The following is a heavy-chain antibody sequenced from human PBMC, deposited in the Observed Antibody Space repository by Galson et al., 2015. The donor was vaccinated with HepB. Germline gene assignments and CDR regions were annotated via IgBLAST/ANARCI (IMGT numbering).Heavy chain of an antibody. D-gene: IGHD2-21*02. Sequence: SLRLSCAASGFTFSSYAMSWVRQAPGKGLEWVSGIRESGVDTYYADSVKGRFTISRDNFKNTLILQMNSLRAEDTAVYYCAKDYSGYTGGDLSYPLFDYWGQGTLVAVAS. CDR1: GFTFSSYA. CDR3: AKDYSGYTGGDLSYPLFDY. J-gene: IGHJ4*02. CDR2: IRESGVDT. V-gene: IGHV3-23*01.